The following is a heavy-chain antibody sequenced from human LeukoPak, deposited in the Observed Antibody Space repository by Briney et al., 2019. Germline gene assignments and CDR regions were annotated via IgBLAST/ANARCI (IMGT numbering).Heavy chain of an antibody. J-gene: IGHJ4*02. Sequence: PSETLSLTCGVSGGSISSSGYYWAWIRQPPGTGLEWIGSISYTGTTYYNPSLKGRLTISADRSKNQFSLKLTSVTAADTAVYYCARRRIVATIDYWGQGTLVTVSS. CDR2: ISYTGTT. CDR3: ARRRIVATIDY. V-gene: IGHV4-39*01. D-gene: IGHD5-12*01. CDR1: GGSISSSGYY.